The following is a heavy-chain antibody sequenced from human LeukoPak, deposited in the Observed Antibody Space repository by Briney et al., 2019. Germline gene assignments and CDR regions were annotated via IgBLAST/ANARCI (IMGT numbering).Heavy chain of an antibody. CDR1: GLTFSNAC. D-gene: IGHD2-21*01. V-gene: IGHV3-15*01. J-gene: IGHJ3*01. CDR3: IPMWAFDV. Sequence: GGSLRLSCAASGLTFSNACMDWVRQAPGKGLEWVGRIKSKTDGGTTDYAAPVKVRFTISRDDSKDTLYLQMNSLKTEDTAVYYCIPMWAFDVWGQGTRVSVSS. CDR2: IKSKTDGGTT.